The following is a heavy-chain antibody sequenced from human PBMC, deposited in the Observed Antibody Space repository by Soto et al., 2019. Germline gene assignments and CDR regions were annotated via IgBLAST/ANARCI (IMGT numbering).Heavy chain of an antibody. D-gene: IGHD3-22*01. CDR2: IYYSGT. CDR1: GGSISSYY. J-gene: IGHJ3*02. Sequence: QVQLQESGPGLVKPSETLSLTCSVSGGSISSYYWSWIRQPPGKGLEWIAYIYYSGTSYNPSLKSRASISLDTSQNQFSLKLSSVTAADTAVYYCARTYDGSGPNSGGYAFDIWGQGTMVTVSS. CDR3: ARTYDGSGPNSGGYAFDI. V-gene: IGHV4-59*01.